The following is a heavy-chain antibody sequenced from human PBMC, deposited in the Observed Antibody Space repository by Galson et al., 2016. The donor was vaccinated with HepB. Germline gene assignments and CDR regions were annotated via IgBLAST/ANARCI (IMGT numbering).Heavy chain of an antibody. CDR1: GISFSNYG. Sequence: SLRLSCAASGISFSNYGMHWVRQAPGKGLEWVAFIWYDGSNKNYADSVKGRFTISRDNSKNTLYLQMNSLRAGDTAVYYCATLAITGELDYWGQGTLVTVSS. V-gene: IGHV3-33*01. D-gene: IGHD7-27*01. CDR2: IWYDGSNK. J-gene: IGHJ4*02. CDR3: ATLAITGELDY.